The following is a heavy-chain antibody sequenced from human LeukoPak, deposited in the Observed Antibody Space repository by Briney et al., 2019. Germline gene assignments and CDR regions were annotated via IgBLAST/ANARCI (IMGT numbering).Heavy chain of an antibody. Sequence: SETLPLTCTVSGASISSYYWSWIRQPPGKGLEWMGYIYYRGSTKYNPSLKSRVTISVDTSKNQFSLKLSSVTAADTAVYYCARHGSGIAVAEGVWVYWGQGTLVTVSS. CDR1: GASISSYY. CDR2: IYYRGST. J-gene: IGHJ4*02. V-gene: IGHV4-59*08. CDR3: ARHGSGIAVAEGVWVY. D-gene: IGHD6-19*01.